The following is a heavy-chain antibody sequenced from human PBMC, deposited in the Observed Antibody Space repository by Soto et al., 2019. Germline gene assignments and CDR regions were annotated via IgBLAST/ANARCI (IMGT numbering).Heavy chain of an antibody. D-gene: IGHD3-10*01. J-gene: IGHJ4*02. V-gene: IGHV1-2*04. CDR3: ARVKGVRGVIPDINNWNDVEDFDY. CDR1: GYTFTGYY. Sequence: QVQLVQSGAEVKKPGASVKVSCKASGYTFTGYYMHWVRQAPGRGLEWMGWINPNSGGTNYAQKFQGWVTMTRDTSISTAYMELSRLRSDDTAVYYCARVKGVRGVIPDINNWNDVEDFDYWGQGTLVTVSS. CDR2: INPNSGGT.